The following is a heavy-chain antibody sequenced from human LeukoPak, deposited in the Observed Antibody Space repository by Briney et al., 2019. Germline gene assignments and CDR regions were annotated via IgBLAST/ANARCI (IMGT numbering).Heavy chain of an antibody. Sequence: GGSLTLSRDASGFTFSTYPMHWVRQAPGKGLEWLALISPGGNNEDYPDCVKGRFTVSRDNSKNTLYLQMTSLTSEDTAIYYCAAGAVPLGFLELVRPGNYFSNYMGVWGKGTMVVVSS. J-gene: IGHJ6*03. CDR1: GFTFSTYP. CDR3: AAGAVPLGFLELVRPGNYFSNYMGV. V-gene: IGHV3-30*04. D-gene: IGHD3-3*02. CDR2: ISPGGNNE.